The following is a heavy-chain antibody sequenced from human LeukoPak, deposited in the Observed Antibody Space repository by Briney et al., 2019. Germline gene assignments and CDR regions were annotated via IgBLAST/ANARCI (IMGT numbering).Heavy chain of an antibody. CDR1: GFTVSSNY. D-gene: IGHD3-22*01. V-gene: IGHV3-53*01. CDR2: IYSGGST. J-gene: IGHJ3*02. Sequence: GGSLRLSCAASGFTVSSNYMSWVRQAPGKGLEWVSVIYSGGSTYYADSVKGRFTISRDNSKNTLYLQMNSLRAEDTAVYYCARDGYYDSSRSHDAFDIWGQGTMVTVSS. CDR3: ARDGYYDSSRSHDAFDI.